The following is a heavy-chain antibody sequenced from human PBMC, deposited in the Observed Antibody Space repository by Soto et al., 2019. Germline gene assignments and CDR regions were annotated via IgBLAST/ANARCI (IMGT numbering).Heavy chain of an antibody. CDR2: ISAYNGNT. CDR3: ARDFLDYIRWSNWFDP. V-gene: IGHV1-18*01. CDR1: GYTFTSYG. Sequence: ASVKVSCKASGYTFTSYGISWVRQAPGQGLEWMGWISAYNGNTNYAQKLQGRVTMTTDTSTSTAYMELRSLRSDDTAVYYCARDFLDYIRWSNWFDPWGQGTLVTVSS. J-gene: IGHJ5*02. D-gene: IGHD3-16*01.